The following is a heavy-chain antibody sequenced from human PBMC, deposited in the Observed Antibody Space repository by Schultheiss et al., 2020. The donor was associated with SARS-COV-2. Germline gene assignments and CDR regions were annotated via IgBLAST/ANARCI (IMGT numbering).Heavy chain of an antibody. CDR2: INHSGST. D-gene: IGHD4-17*01. J-gene: IGHJ4*02. CDR1: GGSFSGYY. V-gene: IGHV4-34*01. CDR3: ARVQRTRLYYGDYPDY. Sequence: SQTLSLTCAVYGGSFSGYYWSWIRQPPGKGLEWIGEINHSGSTNYNPSLKSRVTISVDKSKNQFSLKLSSVTAADTAVYYCARVQRTRLYYGDYPDYWGQGTLVTVSS.